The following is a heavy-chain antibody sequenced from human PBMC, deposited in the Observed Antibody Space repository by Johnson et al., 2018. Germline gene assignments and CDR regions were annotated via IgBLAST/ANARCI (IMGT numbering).Heavy chain of an antibody. V-gene: IGHV3-30*03. CDR2: ISYDGSNK. D-gene: IGHD2-2*02. J-gene: IGHJ3*02. Sequence: QVQLQESGGGVVQPGRSLRLSCAASGFTFSSYGVYWVRQAPGKGLAWVAVISYDGSNKYYADSVKGRFNISRDNSNKTLYLQMNSLRAEGTDVYYCARAHCSSTSCYTSAFDIWGQGTMVTVSS. CDR3: ARAHCSSTSCYTSAFDI. CDR1: GFTFSSYG.